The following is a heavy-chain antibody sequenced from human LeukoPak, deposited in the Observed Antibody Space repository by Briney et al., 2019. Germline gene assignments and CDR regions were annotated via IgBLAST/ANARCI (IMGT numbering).Heavy chain of an antibody. CDR3: ARSYYDILTGYYNRFDS. CDR2: IWYDGSKK. CDR1: GFTFSSYG. J-gene: IGHJ5*01. Sequence: GGSLRLSCAASGFTFSSYGMHWVRQAPGKGLEWVAVIWYDGSKKYYADSVKGRFTISRDNAKNSLYLQMNSLRAEDTAVYYCARSYYDILTGYYNRFDSWGQGTLVTVSS. D-gene: IGHD3-9*01. V-gene: IGHV3-33*03.